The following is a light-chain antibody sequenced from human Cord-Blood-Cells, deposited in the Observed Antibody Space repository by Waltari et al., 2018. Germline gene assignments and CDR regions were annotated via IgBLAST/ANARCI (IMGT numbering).Light chain of an antibody. CDR2: DVS. CDR1: SSDVGGYNY. V-gene: IGLV2-11*01. Sequence: QSALTQPRSVSGSPGQSVTISCTGTSSDVGGYNYVSWYQQHPGKAPKLMIYDVSKRPSGVPDRFSGSKSGNTASLTISGLQAEDEVDYYCCSYAGSYNWVFGGGTKLTVL. J-gene: IGLJ3*02. CDR3: CSYAGSYNWV.